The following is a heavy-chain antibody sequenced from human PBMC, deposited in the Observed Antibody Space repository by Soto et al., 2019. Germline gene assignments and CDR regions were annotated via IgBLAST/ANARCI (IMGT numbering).Heavy chain of an antibody. CDR3: ARAYYDFWSGYLVGSDDYYYGMDV. CDR2: MNLNSGNT. D-gene: IGHD3-3*01. V-gene: IGHV1-8*01. Sequence: ASVKVSFKASGYTFTSYDINWLRQATGQGLEWMGWMNLNSGNTGYAQKFQGRVTMTRNTSISTDYMELSSLRSEDTAVYYCARAYYDFWSGYLVGSDDYYYGMDVWGQGTTVTVSS. CDR1: GYTFTSYD. J-gene: IGHJ6*02.